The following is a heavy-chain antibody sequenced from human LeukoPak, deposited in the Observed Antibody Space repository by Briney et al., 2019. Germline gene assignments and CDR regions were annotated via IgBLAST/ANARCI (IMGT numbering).Heavy chain of an antibody. D-gene: IGHD6-6*01. Sequence: SETLFLTCTVSGGSISTYYWSWIRQPPGKGLEWIGYIYYSGTTNYNPSLKSRVTMSVDTSKNQFSLKLTSVTAADTAVYYCARGYSSTSYYFDSWGQGTLVTVSS. CDR2: IYYSGTT. V-gene: IGHV4-59*01. CDR3: ARGYSSTSYYFDS. J-gene: IGHJ4*02. CDR1: GGSISTYY.